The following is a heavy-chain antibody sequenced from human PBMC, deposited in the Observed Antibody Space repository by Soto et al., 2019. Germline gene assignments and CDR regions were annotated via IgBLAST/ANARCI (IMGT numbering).Heavy chain of an antibody. J-gene: IGHJ4*02. CDR2: IYYSGST. CDR3: ASHNLGGGIAVAGRAYFDY. V-gene: IGHV4-39*01. CDR1: GGSISSSSYY. D-gene: IGHD6-19*01. Sequence: SETLSLTCTVSGGSISSSSYYWGWIRQPPGKGLEWIGSIYYSGSTYYNPSLKSRVTISVDTSKNQFSLKLSSVTAADTAVYYCASHNLGGGIAVAGRAYFDYWGQGTLVTVSS.